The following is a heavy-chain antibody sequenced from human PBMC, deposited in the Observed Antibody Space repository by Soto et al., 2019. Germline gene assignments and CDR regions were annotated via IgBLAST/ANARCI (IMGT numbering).Heavy chain of an antibody. D-gene: IGHD2-15*01. V-gene: IGHV3-33*01. CDR1: GFTFSSYG. CDR2: IWYDGSNK. Sequence: GGSLRLSCAASGFTFSSYGMHWVRQAPGKGLERVAVIWYDGSNKYYADSVKGRFTISRDNSKNTLYLQMNSLRAEDTAVYYCARVSCSGGSCYLYYFDYWGQGTLVTVSS. J-gene: IGHJ4*02. CDR3: ARVSCSGGSCYLYYFDY.